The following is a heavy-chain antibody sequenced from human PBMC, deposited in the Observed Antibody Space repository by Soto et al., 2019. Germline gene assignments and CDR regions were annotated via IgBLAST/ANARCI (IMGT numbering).Heavy chain of an antibody. V-gene: IGHV1-69*12. J-gene: IGHJ6*01. CDR3: ARTYPYDSGGKSYFYDGMDV. CDR1: GGTFDNYA. CDR2: IIPMLDTA. Sequence: QVQLVQSGAEVKKPGSSVKVSCKASGGTFDNYAITWVRQAPGQGLDWMAGIIPMLDTANYAEKCQDRVTITADESTSTAYMEVTRLRSEHAAVYYGARTYPYDSGGKSYFYDGMDVWGQGATGTVSS. D-gene: IGHD3-22*01.